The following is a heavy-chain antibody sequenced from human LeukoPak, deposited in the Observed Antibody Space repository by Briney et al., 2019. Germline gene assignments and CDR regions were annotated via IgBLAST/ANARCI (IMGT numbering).Heavy chain of an antibody. D-gene: IGHD3-16*02. Sequence: SSETLSLTCAVYGGSFSGYYWSWIRQPPGKGLEWIGEINHSGSTNYNPSLKSRVTISVDTSKNQFSLKLSSVTAADTAVYYCARHRLYDYVWGSYRHPPDYWGQGTLVTVSS. V-gene: IGHV4-34*01. CDR1: GGSFSGYY. CDR3: ARHRLYDYVWGSYRHPPDY. J-gene: IGHJ4*02. CDR2: INHSGST.